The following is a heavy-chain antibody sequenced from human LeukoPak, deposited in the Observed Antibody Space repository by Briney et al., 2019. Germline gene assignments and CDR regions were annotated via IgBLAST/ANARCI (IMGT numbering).Heavy chain of an antibody. V-gene: IGHV3-30*18. CDR2: ISYDGSNK. CDR3: AKDLSSSWYRGDFDY. J-gene: IGHJ4*02. Sequence: GGSLRLSCAASGFTFSSYAMHWVRQAPGKGLEWVAVISYDGSNKYYADSVKGRFTISRDSSKNTVYLQMNSLRAEDTAVYYCAKDLSSSWYRGDFDYWGQGTLVTVSS. CDR1: GFTFSSYA. D-gene: IGHD6-13*01.